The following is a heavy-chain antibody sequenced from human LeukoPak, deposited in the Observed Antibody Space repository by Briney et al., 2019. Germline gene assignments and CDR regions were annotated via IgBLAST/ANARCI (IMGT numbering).Heavy chain of an antibody. D-gene: IGHD3-22*01. Sequence: GGSLRLSCAASGFTVSSNYMSWVRQAPGKGLEWVSVIYSGGSTYYADSVKGRFTISRDNSKNTLYLQMNSLRAEDTAVYYCAASSGYYHGDYWGQGTLVTVSS. CDR3: AASSGYYHGDY. CDR1: GFTVSSNY. CDR2: IYSGGST. J-gene: IGHJ4*02. V-gene: IGHV3-53*01.